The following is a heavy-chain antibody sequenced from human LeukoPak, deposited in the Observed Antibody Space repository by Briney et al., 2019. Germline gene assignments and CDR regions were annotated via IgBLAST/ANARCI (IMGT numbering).Heavy chain of an antibody. CDR2: IKSKTDGGTT. V-gene: IGHV3-15*01. Sequence: PGGSLRLSCAASGFTFSNAWMSWVRQAPGKGLEWVVRIKSKTDGGTTDYAAPVKGRFTISRDDSKNTLYLQMNSLKTEDTAVYYCTTGGGDYDLRGYFDYWGQGTLVTVSS. D-gene: IGHD3-3*01. CDR1: GFTFSNAW. J-gene: IGHJ4*02. CDR3: TTGGGDYDLRGYFDY.